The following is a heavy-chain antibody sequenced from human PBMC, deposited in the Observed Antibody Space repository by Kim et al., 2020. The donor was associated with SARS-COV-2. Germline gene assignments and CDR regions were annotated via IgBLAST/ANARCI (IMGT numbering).Heavy chain of an antibody. CDR3: ARVRYPDITMIVVARGYYFDY. Sequence: SETLSLTCAVYGGSFSGYYWSWIRQPPGKGLEWIGEINHSGSTNYNPSLKSRVTISVDTSKNQFSLKLSSVTAADTAVYYCARVRYPDITMIVVARGYYFDYWGQGTLVTVSS. D-gene: IGHD3-22*01. V-gene: IGHV4-34*01. J-gene: IGHJ4*02. CDR2: INHSGST. CDR1: GGSFSGYY.